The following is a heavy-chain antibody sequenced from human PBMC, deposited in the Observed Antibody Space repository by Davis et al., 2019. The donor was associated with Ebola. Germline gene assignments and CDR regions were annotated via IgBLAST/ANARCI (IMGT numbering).Heavy chain of an antibody. Sequence: GGSLRLSCAASGFTFDDYAMHWVRQAPGKGLEWVSGISWNSGSIGYADSVKGRFTISRDNAKNPLHLQMNSLRAEDTAVYYCARDGRSTHYYDSSGYYYVAAFDIWGQGTMVTVSS. CDR1: GFTFDDYA. CDR2: ISWNSGSI. V-gene: IGHV3-9*01. J-gene: IGHJ3*02. CDR3: ARDGRSTHYYDSSGYYYVAAFDI. D-gene: IGHD3-22*01.